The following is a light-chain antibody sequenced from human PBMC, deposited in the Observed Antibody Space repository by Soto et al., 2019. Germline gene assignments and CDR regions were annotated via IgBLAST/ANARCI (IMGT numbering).Light chain of an antibody. CDR2: SSN. V-gene: IGLV1-44*01. Sequence: QSALTQPPSASGTPGQRVTISCSGSRSNIGSNSVIWYQQLPGTAPKLLIYSSNQRPSGVPDRFSGSKSGTSASLAISGLQSEDEADYFCAAWDDSLNGVVFGGGTKLTVL. CDR1: RSNIGSNS. CDR3: AAWDDSLNGVV. J-gene: IGLJ2*01.